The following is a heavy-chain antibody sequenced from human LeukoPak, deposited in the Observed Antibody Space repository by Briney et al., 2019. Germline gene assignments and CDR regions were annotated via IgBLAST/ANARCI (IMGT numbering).Heavy chain of an antibody. V-gene: IGHV3-53*01. CDR3: ARDPKGHGFDY. CDR2: IYSGGST. CDR1: GFTVSSNY. J-gene: IGHJ4*02. Sequence: GGSLRLSCAASGFTVSSNYMSWVRQAPGKGVEWVSVIYSGGSTYYADSVKGRFTISRDNSKNTLYLQMNSLRAEDTAVYYCARDPKGHGFDYWGQGTLVTVSS.